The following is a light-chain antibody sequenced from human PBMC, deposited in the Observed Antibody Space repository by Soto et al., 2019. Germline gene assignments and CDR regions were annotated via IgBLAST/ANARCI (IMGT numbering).Light chain of an antibody. Sequence: EIVLTQSPATLSLSPGERATLSCRASQSVSSYLAWYQQNPXQAPRLLIYDASNRATGIPARFSGXGSGTXFTLTISSLEPEDFAVYYCQQRSNWPPGTFGGGTKVEIK. CDR3: QQRSNWPPGT. CDR1: QSVSSY. J-gene: IGKJ4*01. V-gene: IGKV3-11*01. CDR2: DAS.